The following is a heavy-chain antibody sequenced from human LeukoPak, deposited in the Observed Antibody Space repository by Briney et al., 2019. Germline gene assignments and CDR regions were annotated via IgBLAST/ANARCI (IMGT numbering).Heavy chain of an antibody. D-gene: IGHD1-26*01. CDR2: IYYSGST. CDR1: GGSISTYY. V-gene: IGHV4-59*01. CDR3: ARGTLVGAIYNWFDP. J-gene: IGHJ5*02. Sequence: RSSETLSLTCTVSGGSISTYYWSWIRQPPGKGLGWIGYIYYSGSTNYNPSLKSRVTISVDTSKNQFSLKLSSVTAADTAVYYCARGTLVGAIYNWFDPWGQGTLVTVSS.